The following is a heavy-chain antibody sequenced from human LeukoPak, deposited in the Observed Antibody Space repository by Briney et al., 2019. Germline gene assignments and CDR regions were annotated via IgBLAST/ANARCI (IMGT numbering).Heavy chain of an antibody. Sequence: GGSLRLSCAASGFTFSSYAMSWVRQAPGKGLERVSAISGSGGSTYYADSVKGRFTISRDNSKNTLYLQMNSLRAEDTAVYYCANSGWFSSHFDYWGQGTLVTVSS. D-gene: IGHD6-19*01. J-gene: IGHJ4*02. CDR2: ISGSGGST. CDR1: GFTFSSYA. V-gene: IGHV3-23*01. CDR3: ANSGWFSSHFDY.